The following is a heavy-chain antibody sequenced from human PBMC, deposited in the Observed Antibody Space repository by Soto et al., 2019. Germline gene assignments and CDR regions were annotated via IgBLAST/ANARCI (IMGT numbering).Heavy chain of an antibody. CDR1: GYTFTNYY. Sequence: QVQLVQSGAEVKKPGASVKVSCRASGYTFTNYYIHWVRQAPGQGLEWLAIINPTSGSTNYAQEFQGRVSLTMDTSTSTVYMELSGLRSEDTAMFYCARDLAAGDHWGQGTLVTVSS. CDR2: INPTSGST. CDR3: ARDLAAGDH. J-gene: IGHJ4*02. V-gene: IGHV1-46*01. D-gene: IGHD6-25*01.